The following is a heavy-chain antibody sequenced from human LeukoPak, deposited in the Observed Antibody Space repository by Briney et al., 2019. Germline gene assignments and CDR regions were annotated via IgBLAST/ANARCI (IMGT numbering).Heavy chain of an antibody. J-gene: IGHJ4*02. Sequence: PGGSLRLSCAASGFIFTNYGMHWVRQAPGKGPEWLAVIWYDGNHKFYADSVKGRFTISRDNSRSTLYLQMNSLRPEDTAIYYCAREGYYGSGSPPSLYFDYWGQGTLVTVSS. CDR2: IWYDGNHK. CDR1: GFIFTNYG. CDR3: AREGYYGSGSPPSLYFDY. D-gene: IGHD3-10*01. V-gene: IGHV3-33*01.